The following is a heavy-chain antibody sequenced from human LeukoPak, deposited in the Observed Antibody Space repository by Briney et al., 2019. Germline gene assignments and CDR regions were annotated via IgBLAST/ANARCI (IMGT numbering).Heavy chain of an antibody. Sequence: PSETLSLTCTVSGGSISSSSYYWGWIRQPPGKGLEWIGTIYYSGSTDYNPSLKSRVTISVDTSKNQFSLNLSSVSAADTAVYYCANPSMAGVVPHWGQGTLVTVSS. V-gene: IGHV4-39*01. CDR2: IYYSGST. CDR3: ANPSMAGVVPH. D-gene: IGHD1-14*01. J-gene: IGHJ4*02. CDR1: GGSISSSSYY.